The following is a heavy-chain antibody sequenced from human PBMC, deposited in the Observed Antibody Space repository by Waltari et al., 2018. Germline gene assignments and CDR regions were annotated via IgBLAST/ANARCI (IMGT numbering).Heavy chain of an antibody. J-gene: IGHJ4*02. Sequence: QVQLQESGPGLVKPSQTLSLTCTVSGGSISSGDYYWSWIRQPPGKGLEWIGYIYYSGSTYYNPSLKSRVTISVDTSKNQFSLKLSSVTAADTAVYYCARGSPEYYYDSSGYYGALDYWGQGTLVTVSS. CDR1: GGSISSGDYY. CDR3: ARGSPEYYYDSSGYYGALDY. V-gene: IGHV4-30-4*01. D-gene: IGHD3-22*01. CDR2: IYYSGST.